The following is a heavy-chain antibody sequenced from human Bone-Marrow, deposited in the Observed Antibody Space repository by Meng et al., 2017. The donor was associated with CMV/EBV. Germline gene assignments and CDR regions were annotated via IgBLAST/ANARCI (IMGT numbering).Heavy chain of an antibody. V-gene: IGHV1-69*05. Sequence: SVKVSCKASGGTFSSYAISWVRQAPGQGLEWMGGIIPIFGTANYAQKFQGRVTITTDESTSTAYMELSSLRSEDTAVYYCARVEINHSSSWYGDIINYFDYWGQGTLVTVSS. D-gene: IGHD6-13*01. CDR1: GGTFSSYA. CDR2: IIPIFGTA. CDR3: ARVEINHSSSWYGDIINYFDY. J-gene: IGHJ4*02.